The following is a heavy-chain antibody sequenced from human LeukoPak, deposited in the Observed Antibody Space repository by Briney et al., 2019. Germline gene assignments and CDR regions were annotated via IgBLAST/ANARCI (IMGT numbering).Heavy chain of an antibody. CDR3: ARVLGPKWELPSAFDI. CDR1: GYTFTTYG. J-gene: IGHJ3*02. Sequence: GASVKVSCKASGYTFTTYGISWVRQAPGQGLEWMGWISAYDGNTNYAQKFQGTVTMTTDTSTSTAYMELSSLRSEDTAVYYCARVLGPKWELPSAFDIWGQGTMVTVSS. V-gene: IGHV1-18*01. D-gene: IGHD1-26*01. CDR2: ISAYDGNT.